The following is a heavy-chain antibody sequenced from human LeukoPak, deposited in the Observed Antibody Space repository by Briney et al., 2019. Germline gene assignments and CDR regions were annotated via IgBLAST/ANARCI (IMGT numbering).Heavy chain of an antibody. Sequence: GGSLRLSCAASGFRFSGYGMSWVRQAPGKGLEWVSSIGAGSGNTDYADSVKGRFTISRDDSKNTLYLQMKSLRAEDTAVYYCAKSHEPYYYDSSGYYDDYWGQGTLVTVSS. D-gene: IGHD3-22*01. CDR1: GFRFSGYG. CDR2: IGAGSGNT. V-gene: IGHV3-23*01. J-gene: IGHJ4*02. CDR3: AKSHEPYYYDSSGYYDDY.